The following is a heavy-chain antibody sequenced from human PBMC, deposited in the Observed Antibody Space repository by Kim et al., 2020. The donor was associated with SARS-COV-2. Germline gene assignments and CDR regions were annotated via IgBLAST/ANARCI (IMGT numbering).Heavy chain of an antibody. CDR2: ISNSGSFT. CDR3: ARDSTSGSYSYYGRVV. V-gene: IGHV3-11*05. J-gene: IGHJ6*01. D-gene: IGHD3-16*02. Sequence: GGSLRLSCAASGFSFSDYYMSWIRQAPGKGLEWLSYISNSGSFTNYAAFEKGRFTISSDTAKNSLYLQMNSLRAEATAVYYCARDSTSGSYSYYGRVVWG. CDR1: GFSFSDYY.